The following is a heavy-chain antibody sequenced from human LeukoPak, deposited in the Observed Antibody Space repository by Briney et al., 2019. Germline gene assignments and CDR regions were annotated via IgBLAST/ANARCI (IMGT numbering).Heavy chain of an antibody. J-gene: IGHJ4*02. CDR3: ARGRIYCSGGSCYSGYFDY. D-gene: IGHD2-15*01. V-gene: IGHV4-39*07. CDR2: INHSGST. Sequence: KPSETLSLTCTVSGGSISSSSYYWGWIRQPPGKGLEWIGEINHSGSTNYNPSLKSRVTISVDTSKNQFSLKLSSVTAADTAVYYCARGRIYCSGGSCYSGYFDYWGQGTLVTVSS. CDR1: GGSISSSSYY.